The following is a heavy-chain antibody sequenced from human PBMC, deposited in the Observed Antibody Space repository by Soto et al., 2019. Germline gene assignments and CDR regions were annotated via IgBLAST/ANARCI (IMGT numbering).Heavy chain of an antibody. V-gene: IGHV4-61*01. CDR2: IYYSGST. Sequence: SETLSLTCTVSGGSVSSGSYYWSWIRQPPGKGLEWIGYIYYSGSTNYNPSLKSRVTISVDTSKNQFSLKLSSVTAADPAVYYCATVALLQGYYYGMVVWGQGTTVTVTS. J-gene: IGHJ6*02. CDR1: GGSVSSGSYY. D-gene: IGHD1-26*01. CDR3: ATVALLQGYYYGMVV.